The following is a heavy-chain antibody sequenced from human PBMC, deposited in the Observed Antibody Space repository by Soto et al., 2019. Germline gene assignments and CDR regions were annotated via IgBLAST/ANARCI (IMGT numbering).Heavy chain of an antibody. D-gene: IGHD6-13*01. Sequence: EVQLVESGGGLVKPGGSLRLSCATSGFTFSSYSMNWVRQAPGKGLEWVSSISSSSSYIYYADSVKGRFTISRDNAKNSLYLQMNSLRAEDTAVYYCARAKLGIAAAGGALLTWYFDLWGRGTLVTVSS. CDR2: ISSSSSYI. CDR3: ARAKLGIAAAGGALLTWYFDL. CDR1: GFTFSSYS. V-gene: IGHV3-21*01. J-gene: IGHJ2*01.